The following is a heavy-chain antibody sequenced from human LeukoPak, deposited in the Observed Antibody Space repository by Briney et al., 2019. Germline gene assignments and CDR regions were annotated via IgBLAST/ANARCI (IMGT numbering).Heavy chain of an antibody. CDR3: ARDYGTVTTAYNWFDS. J-gene: IGHJ5*01. V-gene: IGHV3-23*01. CDR1: GFTFTYYA. D-gene: IGHD4-17*01. CDR2: ISGSDGST. Sequence: GGSLRLSCAASGFTFTYYAMNWVRQAPGKGLEWVSAISGSDGSTYYADSVKGRFTISRDNTKNTLYLQMNSLRAEDTAVYYCARDYGTVTTAYNWFDSWGQGTLVTVSS.